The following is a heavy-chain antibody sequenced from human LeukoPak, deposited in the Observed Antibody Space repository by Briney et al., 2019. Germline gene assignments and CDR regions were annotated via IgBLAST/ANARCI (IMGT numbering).Heavy chain of an antibody. D-gene: IGHD3-10*01. CDR3: ARAKRMELYYFDY. J-gene: IGHJ4*02. Sequence: GGSLRLSCAASGFTVSSNYMSWVRQAPGKGLEWVSVIYSGGSTYYADSVTGRFTISRDNSKNTLYLQMNSLRAEDTAVYYCARAKRMELYYFDYWGQGSMVTVSS. V-gene: IGHV3-53*01. CDR1: GFTVSSNY. CDR2: IYSGGST.